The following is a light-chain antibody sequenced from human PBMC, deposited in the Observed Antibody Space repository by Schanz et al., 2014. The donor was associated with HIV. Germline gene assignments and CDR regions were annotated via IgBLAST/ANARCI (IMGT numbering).Light chain of an antibody. J-gene: IGKJ4*01. V-gene: IGKV3-20*01. CDR3: QQYGSSPRT. CDR2: GAS. Sequence: EIVMTQSPGTLSVSPGERATLSCRASQRVSNNLAWYQQKPGQAPRLLVYGASRRATGIPDRFSGSGSGTDFTLTISRLEPEDFAVYYCQQYGSSPRTFGGGTKVEIK. CDR1: QRVSNN.